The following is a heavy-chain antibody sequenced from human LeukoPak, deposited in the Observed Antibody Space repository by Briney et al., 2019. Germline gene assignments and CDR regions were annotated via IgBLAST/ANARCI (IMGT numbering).Heavy chain of an antibody. D-gene: IGHD2-15*01. CDR2: INENEEK. V-gene: IGHV2-5*01. Sequence: SGPTVVNPTQTLTLTCTFSGFSFSSGGVGLGWIRQPPGGALAWLGVINENEEKLYSSSLQNRLSITKDTSKNRVVLTMANMAPVDTATYYCAHRHRGVASDIWGQGTMVTVPS. CDR3: AHRHRGVASDI. CDR1: GFSFSSGGVG. J-gene: IGHJ3*02.